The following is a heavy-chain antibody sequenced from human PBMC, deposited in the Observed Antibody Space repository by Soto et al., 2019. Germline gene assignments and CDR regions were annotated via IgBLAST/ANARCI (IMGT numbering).Heavy chain of an antibody. CDR2: TYYRSKWYN. J-gene: IGHJ5*02. CDR1: GDSVSSNSAT. D-gene: IGHD3-16*01. V-gene: IGHV6-1*01. CDR3: ARDGLGEARESQNWFDP. Sequence: SQTLSLTCAISGDSVSSNSATWNWIRQSPSRGLEWLGRTYYRSKWYNDYAVSVKSRITINPDTSKNQFSLQLNSVTPEDTAVYYCARDGLGEARESQNWFDPWGQGTLVTVSS.